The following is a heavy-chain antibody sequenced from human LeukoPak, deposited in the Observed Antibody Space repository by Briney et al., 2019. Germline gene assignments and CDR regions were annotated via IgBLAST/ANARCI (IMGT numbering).Heavy chain of an antibody. Sequence: ASAKVSCKASGYTFTGYYMHWVRQAPGQGLEWMGWINPDSGGTNYAQKFQGRVTMTRDTSITTAYMELSRLTSDDTAVYYCARDLGYSRRYYDFSDWGQGTLVTVSS. CDR3: ARDLGYSRRYYDFSD. J-gene: IGHJ4*02. CDR2: INPDSGGT. CDR1: GYTFTGYY. V-gene: IGHV1-2*02. D-gene: IGHD3-3*01.